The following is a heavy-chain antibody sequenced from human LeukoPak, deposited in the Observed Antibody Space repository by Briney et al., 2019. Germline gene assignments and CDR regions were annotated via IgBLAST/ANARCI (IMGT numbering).Heavy chain of an antibody. V-gene: IGHV1-46*01. CDR1: GYTFTSYN. D-gene: IGHD1-14*01. CDR3: ARDIAGGWNYFDY. CDR2: INPTGGST. Sequence: ASVKVSCKASGYTFTSYNIHWVRQAPGQGLEWMGIINPTGGSTGYAQKFQGGVTMTRDTSTSTVYMEMSNLRSEDTAVYYCARDIAGGWNYFDYWGQGTLVTVSS. J-gene: IGHJ4*02.